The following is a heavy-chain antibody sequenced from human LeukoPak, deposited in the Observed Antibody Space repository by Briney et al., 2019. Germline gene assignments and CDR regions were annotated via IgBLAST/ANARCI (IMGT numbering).Heavy chain of an antibody. CDR1: GGSISSYY. CDR3: ARNHGSGRGEWFDP. J-gene: IGHJ5*02. Sequence: SETLSLTCTVSGGSISSYYWSWIRQPPGKGLEWVGYIYYSGSTKYNPSLKSRVTISVDTSKNQFSLKMSSVTAADTAVYYCARNHGSGRGEWFDPWGQGTLVTVSS. D-gene: IGHD3-10*01. V-gene: IGHV4-59*01. CDR2: IYYSGST.